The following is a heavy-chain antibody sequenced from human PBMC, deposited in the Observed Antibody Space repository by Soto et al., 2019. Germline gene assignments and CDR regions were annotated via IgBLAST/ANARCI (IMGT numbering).Heavy chain of an antibody. D-gene: IGHD3-10*01. V-gene: IGHV1-18*01. Sequence: ASVKVSCKASGYTFTNYGISWVRQAPGQGLEWMGWISAYNGNTKYAQKLQGRVTMTTDTSTSTAYMELRSLRSDDTAVYYCARCLGAGSDYYQFAGFDPWGQGTMVTVSS. CDR1: GYTFTNYG. CDR3: ARCLGAGSDYYQFAGFDP. CDR2: ISAYNGNT. J-gene: IGHJ5*02.